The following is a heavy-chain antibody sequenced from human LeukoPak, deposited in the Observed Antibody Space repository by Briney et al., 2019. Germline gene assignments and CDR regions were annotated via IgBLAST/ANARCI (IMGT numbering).Heavy chain of an antibody. J-gene: IGHJ6*03. V-gene: IGHV3-30*04. Sequence: GRSLRLSCAASGFTFSSYAMHWVRQAPGKGLEWVAVISYDGSNKYYADSVKGRFTISRDNSKNTLYLQMNSLRAEDTAVYYCARKNCSGGSCYPARFYYYYYYMDVWGKGTTVTVSS. CDR3: ARKNCSGGSCYPARFYYYYYYMDV. CDR1: GFTFSSYA. CDR2: ISYDGSNK. D-gene: IGHD2-15*01.